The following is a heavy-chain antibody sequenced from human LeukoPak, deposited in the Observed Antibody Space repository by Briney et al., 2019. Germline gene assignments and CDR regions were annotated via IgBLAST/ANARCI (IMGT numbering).Heavy chain of an antibody. CDR1: GYTFTSYD. CDR2: MNPNSGNT. V-gene: IGHV1-8*01. CDR3: ARGHTNWNDAQTTLDYAFDI. Sequence: ASVKVSCKASGYTFTSYDINWVRQATGQGLEWMGWMNPNSGNTGYAQKFQGRVTMTRNTSISSAYMEMSSLRSGDTAVYYCARGHTNWNDAQTTLDYAFDIWGEGTMRIVSS. J-gene: IGHJ3*02. D-gene: IGHD1-20*01.